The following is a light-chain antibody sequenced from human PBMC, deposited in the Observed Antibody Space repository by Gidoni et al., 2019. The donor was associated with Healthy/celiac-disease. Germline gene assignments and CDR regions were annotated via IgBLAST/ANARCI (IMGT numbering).Light chain of an antibody. CDR3: NSRDSSGNHVV. CDR1: RLRSYY. CDR2: GKN. Sequence: SSELTQDPAVAVAWGQTVRITCQGDRLRSYYASWYQQKPGQAPVLVIYGKNTRPSGIPDRFSGSSSGTPASLPITGAQAEDEAYYYCNSRDSSGNHVVFGGATKLTVL. V-gene: IGLV3-19*01. J-gene: IGLJ2*01.